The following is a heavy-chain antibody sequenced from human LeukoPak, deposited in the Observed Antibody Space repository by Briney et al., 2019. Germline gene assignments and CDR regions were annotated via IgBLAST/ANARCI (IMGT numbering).Heavy chain of an antibody. Sequence: PSETLSLTCTVSGGSISSYYWSWIRQPPGKGLEWIGYIYYSGSTNYNPSLKSRVTISVDTPKNQFSLKLSSVTASDTAVYYCARDRCSSTSCYLGNWFDPWGQGTLVTVSS. J-gene: IGHJ5*02. V-gene: IGHV4-59*01. CDR2: IYYSGST. D-gene: IGHD2-2*01. CDR1: GGSISSYY. CDR3: ARDRCSSTSCYLGNWFDP.